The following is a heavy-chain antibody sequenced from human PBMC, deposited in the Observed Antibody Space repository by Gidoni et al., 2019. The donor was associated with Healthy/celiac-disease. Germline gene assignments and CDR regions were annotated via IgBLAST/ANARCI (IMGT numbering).Heavy chain of an antibody. D-gene: IGHD2-15*01. J-gene: IGHJ4*02. V-gene: IGHV1-18*01. Sequence: QVQLVQSGAEVKKHGAAVKVSCKASGYTCTSYGSSWVRQAPGQGLEWMGWISAYNVNTNYAQKLQGRVTMPTDPSTSTAYMELRSLRSDDTAVYSCARGGWGCVSPVGYWGQGTLVTVSS. CDR3: ARGGWGCVSPVGY. CDR2: ISAYNVNT. CDR1: GYTCTSYG.